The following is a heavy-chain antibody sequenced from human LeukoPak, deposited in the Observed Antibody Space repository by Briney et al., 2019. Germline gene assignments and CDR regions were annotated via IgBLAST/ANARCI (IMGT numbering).Heavy chain of an antibody. CDR1: GGTFSSYA. D-gene: IGHD6-19*01. V-gene: IGHV1-46*01. J-gene: IGHJ4*02. CDR2: INPSGGST. CDR3: ARKGSGWYVFDY. Sequence: ASVKVSCKASGGTFSSYAISWVRQAPGQGLEWMGIINPSGGSTIYTQKFQGRVTMTSDTSASTVYMELSSLRSEDTAVYYCARKGSGWYVFDYWGQGTLVTVSS.